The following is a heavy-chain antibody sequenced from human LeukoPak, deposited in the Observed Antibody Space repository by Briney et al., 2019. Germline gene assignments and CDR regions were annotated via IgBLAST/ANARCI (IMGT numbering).Heavy chain of an antibody. CDR1: GFTFSSYA. V-gene: IGHV3-23*01. J-gene: IGHJ4*02. D-gene: IGHD2-2*01. CDR2: ISGSGGST. Sequence: TGGSLRLSCAASGFTFSSYAMSWVRQAPGKGLEWVSAISGSGGSTYYADSVKGRFTISRDNSKNTLYLQMNSLRAEDTAVYYCAKDGPILAIVVVPAAQDYWGQGTLVTVSS. CDR3: AKDGPILAIVVVPAAQDY.